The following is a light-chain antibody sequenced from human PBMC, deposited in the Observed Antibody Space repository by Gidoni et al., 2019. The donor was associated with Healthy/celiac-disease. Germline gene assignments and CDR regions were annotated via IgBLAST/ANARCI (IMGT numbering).Light chain of an antibody. CDR1: QSVSSSY. Sequence: EIVLTQSPGTLSLSPGERATLSCRASQSVSSSYLAWYQQKPGQAPRLLIFGASSRATGIPDRFSGSGSATDFTLTISRLEPEDFAVYYCQQYGGSPMYSFGQGTKLEIK. CDR3: QQYGGSPMYS. V-gene: IGKV3-20*01. CDR2: GAS. J-gene: IGKJ2*03.